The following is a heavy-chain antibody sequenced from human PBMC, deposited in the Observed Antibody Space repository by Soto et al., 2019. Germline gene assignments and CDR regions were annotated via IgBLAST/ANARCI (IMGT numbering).Heavy chain of an antibody. CDR3: ARGRGYCSGGSCYLNYYYYGMDV. D-gene: IGHD2-15*01. Sequence: QVQLVQSGAEVKKPGSSVKVSCKASGGTFSSYAISWVRQAPGQGLEWMGGIIPIFGTANYAQKFQGRVTITADKSTSTADMELSSLRSEDTAVYYCARGRGYCSGGSCYLNYYYYGMDVWGQGTTVTVSS. CDR2: IIPIFGTA. CDR1: GGTFSSYA. J-gene: IGHJ6*02. V-gene: IGHV1-69*06.